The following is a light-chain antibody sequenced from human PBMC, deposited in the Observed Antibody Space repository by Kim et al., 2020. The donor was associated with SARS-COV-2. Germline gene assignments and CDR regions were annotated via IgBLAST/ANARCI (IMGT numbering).Light chain of an antibody. CDR2: YDI. J-gene: IGLJ3*02. Sequence: SYELTQPPSVSVAPGQTASMSCEGPNIGVERVYWYQQKAGQAPVVVIYYDIDRPSEIPERFSGSKSGNTATLTIRWVEAGDEADYYCQVCNVSGDHSWVFGGGTKLTVL. CDR1: NIGVER. CDR3: QVCNVSGDHSWV. V-gene: IGLV3-21*04.